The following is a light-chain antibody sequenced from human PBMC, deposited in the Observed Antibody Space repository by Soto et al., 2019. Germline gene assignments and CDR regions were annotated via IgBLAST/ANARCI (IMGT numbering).Light chain of an antibody. J-gene: IGLJ3*02. V-gene: IGLV2-8*01. CDR2: EVT. Sequence: HSALPKPPSASVSPGQSVTISCNGTSSDVGGYNYVSWYQQYPGRAPKLMIYEVTKRPSGVPDRFSGSKSGNTASLTVSGLQAEDEADYYCSSYAASNNFYFVFGGGTKVTVL. CDR1: SSDVGGYNY. CDR3: SSYAASNNFYFV.